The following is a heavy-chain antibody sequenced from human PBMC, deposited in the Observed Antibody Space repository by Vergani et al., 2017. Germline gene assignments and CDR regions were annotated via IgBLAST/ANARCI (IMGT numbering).Heavy chain of an antibody. V-gene: IGHV3-66*03. D-gene: IGHD3-3*01. J-gene: IGHJ4*02. CDR1: GFTVSSNY. CDR3: SRALGVLRFLEWLLYLDY. CDR2: SYSGGST. Sequence: EVQLVESGGGLIQPGGSLRLSCAASGFTVSSNYMSWVRQAPGKGLEWVSVSYSGGSTYYADSVKGRFTISRDNSKTTMYLQMHSLRAEDTAVYYCSRALGVLRFLEWLLYLDYWGQGTLVTVSS.